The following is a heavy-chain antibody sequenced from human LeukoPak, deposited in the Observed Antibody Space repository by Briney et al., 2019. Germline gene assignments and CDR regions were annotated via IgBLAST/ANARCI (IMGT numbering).Heavy chain of an antibody. V-gene: IGHV1-8*03. CDR2: MNPNSGNT. CDR1: GYTFTN. D-gene: IGHD1-26*01. Sequence: GASVKVSCKASGYTFTNIHWVRQAPGQGLEWMGWMNPNSGNTGYAQKFQGRVTITRNTSISTAYMELSSLRSEDTAVYYCARVRVGATFYADYWGQGTLVTVSS. CDR3: ARVRVGATFYADY. J-gene: IGHJ4*02.